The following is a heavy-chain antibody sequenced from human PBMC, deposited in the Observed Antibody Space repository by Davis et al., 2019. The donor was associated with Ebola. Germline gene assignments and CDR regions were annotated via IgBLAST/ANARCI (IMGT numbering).Heavy chain of an antibody. CDR2: ISAYNGNT. Sequence: AASVKVSCKASGYTFTSYGISWVRQAPGQGLEWMGWISAYNGNTNYAQKFQGRVTMTTDTSTSTAYMELRSLRSDDTAVYYCATSGSGPGYRYYFDYWGQGTLVTVSS. J-gene: IGHJ4*02. V-gene: IGHV1-18*04. CDR3: ATSGSGPGYRYYFDY. D-gene: IGHD6-19*01. CDR1: GYTFTSYG.